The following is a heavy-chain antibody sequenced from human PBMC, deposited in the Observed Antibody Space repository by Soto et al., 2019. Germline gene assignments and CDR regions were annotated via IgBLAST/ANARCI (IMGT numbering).Heavy chain of an antibody. J-gene: IGHJ5*02. Sequence: SVKVSCKASGGTFSSYAISWVRQAPGQGLEWMGGIIPIFGTANYAQKFQGRVTITADESTSTAYMELSSLRSEDTAVYFCARGGVVVPAAHPIRNWFDPWGQGTLVTVSS. CDR1: GGTFSSYA. D-gene: IGHD2-2*01. CDR2: IIPIFGTA. V-gene: IGHV1-69*13. CDR3: ARGGVVVPAAHPIRNWFDP.